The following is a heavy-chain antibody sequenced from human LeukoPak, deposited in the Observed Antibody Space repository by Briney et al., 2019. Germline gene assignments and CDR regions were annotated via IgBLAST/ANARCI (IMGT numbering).Heavy chain of an antibody. CDR2: IGGST. J-gene: IGHJ4*02. D-gene: IGHD6-19*01. Sequence: GASVKVSCKASGYTFSNYYIHWMRQAPGQGLEWMGIIGGSTNYAQKFQGRVTMTRDTSTSTVYMELSSLRSEDTAVYYCASRAGEQWLVEDYWGQGTLVTVSS. V-gene: IGHV1-46*01. CDR1: GYTFSNYY. CDR3: ASRAGEQWLVEDY.